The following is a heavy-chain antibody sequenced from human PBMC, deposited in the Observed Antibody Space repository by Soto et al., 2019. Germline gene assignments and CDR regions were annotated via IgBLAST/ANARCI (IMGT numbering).Heavy chain of an antibody. CDR3: AKVWYSSPMGYYYGMDV. D-gene: IGHD6-19*01. J-gene: IGHJ6*02. CDR2: IIPIFGTA. V-gene: IGHV1-69*13. CDR1: GYTFTGYY. Sequence: SVKVSCKASGYTFTGYYMHWVRQAPGLGLEWVGGIIPIFGTANYAQTFQGRVTITADESTSTSYMEVNNLSAEATALYYFAKVWYSSPMGYYYGMDVWGQGTTVTVSS.